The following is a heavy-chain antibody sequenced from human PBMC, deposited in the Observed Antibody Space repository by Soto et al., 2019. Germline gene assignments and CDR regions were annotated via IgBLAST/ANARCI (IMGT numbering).Heavy chain of an antibody. J-gene: IGHJ3*01. CDR3: ARDRPSGSSYRAFDL. CDR1: GFTFSIYT. CDR2: ISGGSSTI. Sequence: PAGSLRLSCSASGFTFSIYTLNWVRQAPGKGLEWVSYISGGSSTIYYADSLKGRFTISRDNAKNSLFLQMKSLRAEDTAAYYCARDRPSGSSYRAFDLWG. D-gene: IGHD3-10*01. V-gene: IGHV3-48*01.